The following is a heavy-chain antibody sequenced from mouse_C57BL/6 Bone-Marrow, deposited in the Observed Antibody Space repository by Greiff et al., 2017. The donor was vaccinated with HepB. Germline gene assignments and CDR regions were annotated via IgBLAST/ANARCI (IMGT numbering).Heavy chain of an antibody. J-gene: IGHJ2*01. Sequence: EVNLVESGGDLVKPGGSLKLSCAASGFTFSSYGMSWVRQTPDKRLEWVATISSGGSYTYYPDSVKGRFTISRDNAKNTLYLQMSSLKSEDTAMYYCARQDSTEENFDYWGQGTTLTVSS. CDR1: GFTFSSYG. V-gene: IGHV5-6*01. CDR3: ARQDSTEENFDY. CDR2: ISSGGSYT.